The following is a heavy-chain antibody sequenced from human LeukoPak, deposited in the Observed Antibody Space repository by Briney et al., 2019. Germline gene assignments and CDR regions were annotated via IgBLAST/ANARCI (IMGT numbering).Heavy chain of an antibody. CDR3: AKESPIFGVVINDVCGMDV. CDR1: GFTFNSYA. Sequence: PGGSLRLSGAASGFTFNSYAMSWVRQAPGKGLDWMALISYDGNTEYYADSVKGRFTISRDNARNSLYLQMNSLRVEDTALYYCAKESPIFGVVINDVCGMDVWGQGTTVTVSS. J-gene: IGHJ6*02. D-gene: IGHD3-3*01. CDR2: ISYDGNTE. V-gene: IGHV3-30-3*01.